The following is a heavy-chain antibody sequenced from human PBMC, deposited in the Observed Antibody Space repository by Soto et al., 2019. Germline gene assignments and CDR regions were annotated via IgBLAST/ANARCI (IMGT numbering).Heavy chain of an antibody. D-gene: IGHD2-2*01. CDR1: GGSISSGGYS. CDR3: ARGGCSSTSCPWDGMDV. J-gene: IGHJ6*01. Sequence: PSETLSLTCAVSGGSISSGGYSWSWIRQPPGKGLEWIGYIYHSGSTYYNPSLKSRVTISVDRSKNQFSLKLSSVTAADTAVYYCARGGCSSTSCPWDGMDVWGQGTTVTVSS. CDR2: IYHSGST. V-gene: IGHV4-30-2*01.